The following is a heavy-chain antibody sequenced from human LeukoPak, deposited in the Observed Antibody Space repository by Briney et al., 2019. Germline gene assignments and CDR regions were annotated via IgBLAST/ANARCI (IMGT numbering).Heavy chain of an antibody. CDR2: IRYDGSSK. CDR1: GFTFSSYG. V-gene: IGHV3-30*02. D-gene: IGHD3-10*01. Sequence: GGSLRLSCAASGFTFSSYGMQWVRQAPGKGLEWVAFIRYDGSSKHYADSVKGRFTISRDNSKNTLYLQMNSLRAEDTAVYYCAKGGRSLWFDIDVWGQGTTVTVSS. J-gene: IGHJ6*02. CDR3: AKGGRSLWFDIDV.